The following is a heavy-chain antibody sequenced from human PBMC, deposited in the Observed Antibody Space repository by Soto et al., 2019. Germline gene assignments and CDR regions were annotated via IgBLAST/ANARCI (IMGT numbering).Heavy chain of an antibody. CDR3: AHRTTTVTWWFDP. V-gene: IGHV2-5*02. CDR1: GFSLTTSGVG. CDR2: MFWADEK. J-gene: IGHJ5*02. D-gene: IGHD4-17*01. Sequence: QITLKESGPTLVKPTQTLTLTCTFPGFSLTTSGVGVGWIRQPPGKALEWLALMFWADEKRYSPPLKSRLTITKGTAKNQVVLTMPNMDPAETATYFCAHRTTTVTWWFDPWGQGTLVTVSS.